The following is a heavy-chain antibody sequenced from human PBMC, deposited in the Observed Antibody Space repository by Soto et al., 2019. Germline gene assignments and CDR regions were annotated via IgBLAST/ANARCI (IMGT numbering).Heavy chain of an antibody. D-gene: IGHD4-17*01. CDR3: ASSARGSYGDYS. V-gene: IGHV3-74*01. J-gene: IGHJ5*02. CDR1: GFTFSNYW. Sequence: EVRLVESGGGLVQPGGSLSLSCAASGFTFSNYWIHWVRQAPGKGLVWVSRINSDGSTTNYADSVKGRFTISRDNAKNTVYLQMDSLRAEDTAVYYCASSARGSYGDYSWGQGTLVTVSS. CDR2: INSDGSTT.